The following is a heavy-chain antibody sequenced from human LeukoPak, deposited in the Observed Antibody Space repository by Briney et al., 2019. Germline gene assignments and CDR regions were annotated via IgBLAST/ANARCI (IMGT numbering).Heavy chain of an antibody. CDR1: GYTFTSYG. Sequence: GASVKVSCKASGYTFTSYGITWVRQAPGQGLEGMGWISTYNGNSNYAQKLQGRVTMTTDTSTSTAYMELRSLRSDDTAVYYCAREDAEQMDNSFDIWGQGTMVTVSS. J-gene: IGHJ3*02. D-gene: IGHD5-24*01. CDR3: AREDAEQMDNSFDI. CDR2: ISTYNGNS. V-gene: IGHV1-18*01.